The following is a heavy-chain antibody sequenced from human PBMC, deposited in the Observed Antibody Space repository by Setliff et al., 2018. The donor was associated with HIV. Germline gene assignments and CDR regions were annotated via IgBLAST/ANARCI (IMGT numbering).Heavy chain of an antibody. CDR1: GFSFTSYW. V-gene: IGHV5-10-1*01. CDR2: IDPADSYS. J-gene: IGHJ5*01. D-gene: IGHD3-10*01. CDR3: ARHFGYNPGWFDS. Sequence: GESLKISCKGSGFSFTSYWISWVRQMPGKGLEWMGRIDPADSYSHYSPSFQGHITISIDKSISSASLHWSSLRTSDTAIYYCARHFGYNPGWFDSWGQGTLVTVPP.